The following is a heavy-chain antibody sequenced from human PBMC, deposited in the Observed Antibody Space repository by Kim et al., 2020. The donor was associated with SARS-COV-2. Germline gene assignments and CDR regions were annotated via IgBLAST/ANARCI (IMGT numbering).Heavy chain of an antibody. CDR3: ARVNYDLWSGYSPYMDV. Sequence: LKSRVTISVDKSKNQFSLKLSSVTAADTAVYYCARVNYDLWSGYSPYMDVWGKGTTVTVSS. D-gene: IGHD3-3*01. V-gene: IGHV4-4*02. J-gene: IGHJ6*03.